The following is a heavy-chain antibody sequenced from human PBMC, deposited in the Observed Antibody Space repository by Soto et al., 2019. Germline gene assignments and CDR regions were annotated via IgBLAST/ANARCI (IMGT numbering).Heavy chain of an antibody. D-gene: IGHD3-3*01. V-gene: IGHV4-34*01. CDR2: INHSGST. J-gene: IGHJ5*02. CDR1: GGSFSGYY. CDR3: ARGSVTGDFWSCYSPARGWLGP. Sequence: PSETLSLTCAVYGGSFSGYYWSWIRQPPGKGLEWIGEINHSGSTNYNPSLKSRVTISVDTSKNQFSLKLSSVTAADTAVYYCARGSVTGDFWSCYSPARGWLGPWGQGTLVTV.